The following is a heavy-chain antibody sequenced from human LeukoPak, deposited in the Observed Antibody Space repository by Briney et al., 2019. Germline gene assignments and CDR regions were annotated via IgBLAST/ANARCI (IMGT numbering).Heavy chain of an antibody. J-gene: IGHJ3*02. D-gene: IGHD4-23*01. Sequence: GGSLRLSCAASGFTLGNYAMSWVRQAPGKGLEWVSSMSSSGGSTYYADSVKGRFTFSRDNPKNTLYLQMNSLRAEDTAVYYCRTVVTPDAFDIWGQGTMVTVSS. CDR3: RTVVTPDAFDI. CDR2: MSSSGGST. V-gene: IGHV3-23*01. CDR1: GFTLGNYA.